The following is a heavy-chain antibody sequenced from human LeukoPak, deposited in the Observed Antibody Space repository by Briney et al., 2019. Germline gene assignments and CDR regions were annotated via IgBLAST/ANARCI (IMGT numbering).Heavy chain of an antibody. CDR3: ARLHYYYYGMDV. CDR2: IYYSGST. J-gene: IGHJ6*02. Sequence: SETLSLTCTVSGGSIRSYYWSWIRQPPGKGLEWIGYIYYSGSTNYNPSLKSRVTISVDTSKNQFSLKLSSLTAADTAVYYCARLHYYYYGMDVWGQGTTVTVSS. V-gene: IGHV4-59*08. CDR1: GGSIRSYY.